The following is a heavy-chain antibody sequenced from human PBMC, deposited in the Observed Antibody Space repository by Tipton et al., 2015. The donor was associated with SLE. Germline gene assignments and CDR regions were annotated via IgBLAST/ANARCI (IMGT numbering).Heavy chain of an antibody. CDR1: GGSFSGYS. J-gene: IGHJ6*02. CDR3: ARDDQGVVGMDV. Sequence: TLSLTCAVSGGSFSGYSWNWIRQPPGKGVVWIGEIYHRGSTNYNPSLKSRVTISLDTSKNQFSLKLSSVTAADTAVYYCARDDQGVVGMDVWGQGTTVTVSS. D-gene: IGHD3-10*02. CDR2: IYHRGST. V-gene: IGHV4-34*01.